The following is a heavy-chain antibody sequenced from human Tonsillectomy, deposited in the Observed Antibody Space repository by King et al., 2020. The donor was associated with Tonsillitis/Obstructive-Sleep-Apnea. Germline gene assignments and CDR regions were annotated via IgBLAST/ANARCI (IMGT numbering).Heavy chain of an antibody. Sequence: EVQLVQSGAEVKKPGESLKISCKGSGYSFTNYWIGWVRQMPGKGLEWMGIIYPGDSYTTYSPSFQGQVTIPADKSISTADLRWSSLKASDTAMYYCARQGGRTGSMWYFDLWGRGTLVTVPS. CDR2: IYPGDSYT. V-gene: IGHV5-51*01. CDR3: ARQGGRTGSMWYFDL. J-gene: IGHJ2*01. D-gene: IGHD1-14*01. CDR1: GYSFTNYW.